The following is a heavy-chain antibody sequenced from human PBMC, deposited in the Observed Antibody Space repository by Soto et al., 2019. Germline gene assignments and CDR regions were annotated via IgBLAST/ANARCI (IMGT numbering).Heavy chain of an antibody. CDR3: ARDHRIAAAGKTYYFDY. CDR1: GFTFSSYA. V-gene: IGHV3-30-3*01. CDR2: ISYDGSNK. D-gene: IGHD6-13*01. J-gene: IGHJ4*02. Sequence: SLRLSCAASGFTFSSYAMHWVRQAPGKGLEWVAVISYDGSNKYYADSVKGRFTISRDNSKNTLYLQMNSLRAEDTAVYYCARDHRIAAAGKTYYFDYWGQGTLVTVSS.